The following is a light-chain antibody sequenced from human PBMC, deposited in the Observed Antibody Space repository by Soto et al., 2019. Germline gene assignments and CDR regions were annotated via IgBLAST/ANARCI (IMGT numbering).Light chain of an antibody. V-gene: IGKV3-20*01. CDR3: QQYGSSPYT. J-gene: IGKJ2*01. Sequence: EIVLTQSPGTLSLSPGERATLSCRASQSVSSSYLAWYQQKPGQAPRLLIYGASSRATGIPDRYSGSGSGTDLYLTISRLETEDFAVYYCQQYGSSPYTFGQGTKLEIK. CDR1: QSVSSSY. CDR2: GAS.